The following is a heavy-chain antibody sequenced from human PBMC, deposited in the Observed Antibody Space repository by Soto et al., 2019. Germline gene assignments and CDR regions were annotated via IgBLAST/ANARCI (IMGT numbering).Heavy chain of an antibody. Sequence: QLQLQESGPGLVKPSETLSLTCFVSGGSISSNNYYWGWIRQPPGKGLEWTGSMSYSRSTYYNPSRKSEVTLSVDTSNNQFSLKLTAVSAADTAVYYCVSHLRPPNWGGGCFDHWGQGPLVPVSS. CDR1: GGSISSNNYY. J-gene: IGHJ4*02. CDR3: VSHLRPPNWGGGCFDH. V-gene: IGHV4-39*01. CDR2: MSYSRST. D-gene: IGHD7-27*01.